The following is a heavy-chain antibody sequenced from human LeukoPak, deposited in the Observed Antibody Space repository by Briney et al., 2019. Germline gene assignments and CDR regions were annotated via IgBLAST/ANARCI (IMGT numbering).Heavy chain of an antibody. CDR2: ISYDGSNK. Sequence: PGRSLRLSCAASGFTFSSYGMHWVRQAPGKGLEWVAVISYDGSNKYYADSVKGRFTISRDNSKNTLYLQMNSLRAEDTAVYYCTELVGATNDVFDIWGQGTMVTVSS. J-gene: IGHJ3*02. CDR3: TELVGATNDVFDI. V-gene: IGHV3-30*03. CDR1: GFTFSSYG. D-gene: IGHD1-26*01.